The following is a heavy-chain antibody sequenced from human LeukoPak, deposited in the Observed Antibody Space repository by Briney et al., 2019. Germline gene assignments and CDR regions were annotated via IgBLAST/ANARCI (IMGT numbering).Heavy chain of an antibody. Sequence: GASLRLSCAAPGFSSSGYAMSGVRQAPGKGMEWISGINSNGNTYNADSVKGRFTITRDNSKNTLYLQMKSLRVEDTAVYYCAKDQAGLTSSRFGPWGQGTVVTVSS. J-gene: IGHJ5*02. CDR3: AKDQAGLTSSRFGP. CDR1: GFSSSGYA. V-gene: IGHV3-23*01. CDR2: INSNGNT. D-gene: IGHD6-6*01.